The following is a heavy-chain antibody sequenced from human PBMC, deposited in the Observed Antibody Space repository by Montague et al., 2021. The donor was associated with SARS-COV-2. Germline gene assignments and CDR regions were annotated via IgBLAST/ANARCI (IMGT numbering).Heavy chain of an antibody. CDR1: GGSLSSSSYY. CDR2: FFYSGSA. J-gene: IGHJ4*02. Sequence: SETLSLTCTVSGGSLSSSSYYWGWIRQPPGKGLEWVGSFFYSGSAYYNPSLKSRVTISVDTSKNQFSLKLSSVTAADTAVYYCARPQQQLAFDYWGQGTLVTVSS. D-gene: IGHD6-13*01. CDR3: ARPQQQLAFDY. V-gene: IGHV4-39*01.